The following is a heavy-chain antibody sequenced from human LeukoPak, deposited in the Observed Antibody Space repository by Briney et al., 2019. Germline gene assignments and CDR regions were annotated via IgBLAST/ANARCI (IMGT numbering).Heavy chain of an antibody. CDR3: ARDIGYSGYDFFDY. CDR2: IIPILGTA. D-gene: IGHD5-12*01. V-gene: IGHV1-69*13. J-gene: IGHJ4*02. Sequence: ASVKVSCKASGGTFSSYAISWVRQAPGQGLEWMGGIIPILGTANYAQKFQGRVTITADESTSTAYMELSSLRSEDTAVYYCARDIGYSGYDFFDYWGQGTLVTVSS. CDR1: GGTFSSYA.